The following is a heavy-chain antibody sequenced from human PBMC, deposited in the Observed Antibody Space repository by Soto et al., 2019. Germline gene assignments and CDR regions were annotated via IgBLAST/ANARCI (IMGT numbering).Heavy chain of an antibody. V-gene: IGHV3-9*01. Sequence: GGSLRLSCAASGFTFDDYAMHWVRQAPGKGLEWVSGISWNSGSIGYADSVKGRFTISRDNAKNSLYLQMNSLRAEDTALYYCAKDISPSPGYGDYRDEGIDYWGQGTLVTVSS. D-gene: IGHD4-17*01. J-gene: IGHJ4*02. CDR1: GFTFDDYA. CDR2: ISWNSGSI. CDR3: AKDISPSPGYGDYRDEGIDY.